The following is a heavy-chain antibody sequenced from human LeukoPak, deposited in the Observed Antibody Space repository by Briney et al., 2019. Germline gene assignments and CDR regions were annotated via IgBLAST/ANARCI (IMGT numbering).Heavy chain of an antibody. Sequence: GGSLRLSCAASGFTFSNYWMHWLPQAPGKGLVWVSRINSDASSTAYADSVKGRFTISRDNAKNTLSLQMHSLRAEDTAIYYCAREYQVTARFDPWGQGTLVTVSS. CDR2: INSDASST. CDR1: GFTFSNYW. D-gene: IGHD2-2*01. J-gene: IGHJ5*02. V-gene: IGHV3-74*01. CDR3: AREYQVTARFDP.